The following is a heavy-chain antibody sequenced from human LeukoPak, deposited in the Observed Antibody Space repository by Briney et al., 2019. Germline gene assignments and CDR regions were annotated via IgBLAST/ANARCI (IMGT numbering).Heavy chain of an antibody. V-gene: IGHV3-30*02. CDR3: AKDRWGAVASFDY. CDR2: IRYDGNNK. Sequence: GGSLRFSCAASGFPFSDYVMHWVRRAPGKGLEWVAVIRYDGNNKYYADSVKGRFTISRDNSNNMLYLQMNSLGTEDTAVYYCAKDRWGAVASFDYWGQGTLVTVSS. J-gene: IGHJ4*02. D-gene: IGHD6-19*01. CDR1: GFPFSDYV.